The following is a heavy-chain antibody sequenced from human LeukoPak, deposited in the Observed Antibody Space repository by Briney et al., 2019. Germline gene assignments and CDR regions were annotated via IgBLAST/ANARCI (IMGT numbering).Heavy chain of an antibody. D-gene: IGHD1-1*01. CDR2: IYYSGST. CDR1: GGSISSYY. Sequence: SETLSLTCTVSGGSISSYYWGWIRQPPGKGLEWIESIYYSGSTYYNPSLKSRVTISVDTSKNQFSLKLSSVTAADTAVYYCARALYNWNASPIFDYWGQGTLVTVSS. V-gene: IGHV4-39*07. J-gene: IGHJ4*02. CDR3: ARALYNWNASPIFDY.